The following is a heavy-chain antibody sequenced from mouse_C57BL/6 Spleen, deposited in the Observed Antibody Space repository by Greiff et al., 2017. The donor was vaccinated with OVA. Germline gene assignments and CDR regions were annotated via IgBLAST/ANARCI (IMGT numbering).Heavy chain of an antibody. CDR2: ISRGSSTI. V-gene: IGHV5-17*01. CDR3: ARRPYYSNYEGYAY. CDR1: GFTFSDYG. D-gene: IGHD2-5*01. Sequence: EVQVVESGGGLVKPGGSLKLSCAASGFTFSDYGMHWVRQAPEKGLEWVAYISRGSSTIYYADTVKGRFTISRDNAKNTLFLQMTSLRSEDTAMYYCARRPYYSNYEGYAYWGQGTLVTVSA. J-gene: IGHJ3*01.